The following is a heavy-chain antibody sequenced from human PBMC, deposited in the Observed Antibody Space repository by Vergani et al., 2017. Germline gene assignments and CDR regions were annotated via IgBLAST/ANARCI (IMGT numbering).Heavy chain of an antibody. CDR2: IYYSGST. Sequence: QVQLQESGPGLVKPSETLSLTCTVSGGSISSYYWSWIRQPPGKGLEWIGYIYYSGSTNYNPSLKSRVTISVDTSKNQFSLKLSSVTAADTAVYYCARVYYDFWRAPRGYYYYMDVWGKGP. CDR3: ARVYYDFWRAPRGYYYYMDV. D-gene: IGHD3-3*01. J-gene: IGHJ6*03. V-gene: IGHV4-59*01. CDR1: GGSISSYY.